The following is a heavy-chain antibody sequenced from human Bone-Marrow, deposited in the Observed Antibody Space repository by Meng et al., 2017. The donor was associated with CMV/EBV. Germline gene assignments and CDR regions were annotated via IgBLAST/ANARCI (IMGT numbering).Heavy chain of an antibody. CDR3: ARDCSSTSCYLDFDY. J-gene: IGHJ4*02. CDR1: GFTFSSYW. CDR2: INSDGSST. D-gene: IGHD2-2*01. V-gene: IGHV3-74*01. Sequence: GESLKISCAASGFTFSSYWMYWVRQAPGKGLVWVSRINSDGSSTSYADSVKGRFTISRDNAKNTLYLQMNSLRAEDTAVYYCARDCSSTSCYLDFDYWGQGTRVTVSS.